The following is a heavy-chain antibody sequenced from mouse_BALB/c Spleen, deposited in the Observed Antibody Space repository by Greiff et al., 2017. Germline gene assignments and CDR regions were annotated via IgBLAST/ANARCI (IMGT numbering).Heavy chain of an antibody. CDR2: IDPANGNT. D-gene: IGHD1-1*01. V-gene: IGHV14-3*02. Sequence: LVESGAELVKPGASVKLSCTASGFNIKDTYMHWVKQRPEQGLEWIGRIDPANGNTKYDPKFQGKATITADTSSNTAYLQLSSLTSEDTAVYYCAYYRFDYWGQGTTLTVSS. J-gene: IGHJ2*01. CDR1: GFNIKDTY. CDR3: AYYRFDY.